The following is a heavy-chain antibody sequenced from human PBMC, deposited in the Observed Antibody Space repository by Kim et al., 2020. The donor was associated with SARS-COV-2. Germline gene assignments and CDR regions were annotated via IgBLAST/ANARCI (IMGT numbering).Heavy chain of an antibody. V-gene: IGHV1-58*01. D-gene: IGHD3-10*01. CDR3: AAETRGSGPHYYYGMDV. CDR1: GFTFTSSA. Sequence: SVKVSCKASGFTFTSSAVQWVRQARGQRLEWIGWIVVGSGNTNYAQKFQERVTITRDMSTSTAYMELSSLRSEDTAVYYCAAETRGSGPHYYYGMDVWGQGTTVTVSS. J-gene: IGHJ6*02. CDR2: IVVGSGNT.